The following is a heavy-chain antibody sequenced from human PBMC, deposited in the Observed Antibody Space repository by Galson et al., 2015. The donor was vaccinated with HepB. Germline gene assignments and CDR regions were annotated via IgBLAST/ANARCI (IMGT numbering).Heavy chain of an antibody. V-gene: IGHV1-18*01. CDR1: GYTFSSYG. CDR2: ISTYNGNT. CDR3: VRGDYDQNYYDA. J-gene: IGHJ5*01. Sequence: SVKVSCKASGYTFSSYGITWVRQAPGQGLEWMGWISTYNGNTAYGQRVYGRVTMTTETARNTAYMELRSLRFDDTALYYCVRGDYDQNYYDAWGQGTLVIGS. D-gene: IGHD3-22*01.